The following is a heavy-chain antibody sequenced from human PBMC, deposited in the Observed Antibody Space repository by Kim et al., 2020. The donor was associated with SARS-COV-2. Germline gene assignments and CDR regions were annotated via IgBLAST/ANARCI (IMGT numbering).Heavy chain of an antibody. CDR2: IYHSGRA. CDR1: GGSISSGDDS. J-gene: IGHJ4*02. Sequence: SETLSLTCSVSGGSISSGDDSWSWLRQSPGKGLEWIGYIYHSGRAFYNPSLKSRVAMSVDTSMDQFSLRLNSVTAADTAVYYCARDRGYGHYDYWGQGTLVTVSS. D-gene: IGHD5-12*01. V-gene: IGHV4-30-2*06. CDR3: ARDRGYGHYDY.